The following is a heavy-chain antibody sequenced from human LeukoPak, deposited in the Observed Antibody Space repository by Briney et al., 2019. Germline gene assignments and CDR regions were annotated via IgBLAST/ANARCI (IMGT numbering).Heavy chain of an antibody. D-gene: IGHD3-10*01. Sequence: GASVKVSCKASGGTFSSYGISWVRQAPGQGLEWMGRIIPIFGTANYAQKFQGRVTITTDESTSTAYMELSSLRSEDTAVYYCARGRITMVRGSHYYYMDVWGKGTTVTVSS. CDR2: IIPIFGTA. CDR3: ARGRITMVRGSHYYYMDV. V-gene: IGHV1-69*05. J-gene: IGHJ6*03. CDR1: GGTFSSYG.